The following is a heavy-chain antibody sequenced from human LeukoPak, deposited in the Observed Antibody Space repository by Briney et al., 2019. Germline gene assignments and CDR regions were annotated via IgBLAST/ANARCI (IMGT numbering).Heavy chain of an antibody. CDR2: INPSGGST. CDR1: GYTFTSYY. D-gene: IGHD3-22*01. V-gene: IGHV1-46*01. Sequence: ASVKVSCKASGYTFTSYYMHWVRQAPGQGLEWMGIINPSGGSTTYAQKFQGRVTMTRDTSTSTVYMELSSLRSEDTAVYYCARLSDYYDSSGYYPDYWGQGTLVTVSS. J-gene: IGHJ4*02. CDR3: ARLSDYYDSSGYYPDY.